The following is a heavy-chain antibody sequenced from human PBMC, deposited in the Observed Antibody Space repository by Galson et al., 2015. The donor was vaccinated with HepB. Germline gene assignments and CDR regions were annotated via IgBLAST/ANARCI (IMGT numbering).Heavy chain of an antibody. CDR3: ARVPFMVRGVMGFTMDV. V-gene: IGHV2-70*01. CDR1: GFSLSTRGMC. D-gene: IGHD3-10*01. Sequence: PALVKPTQTLTLTCTFSGFSLSTRGMCVSWIRRPPGKALEWLALIDWDDDKYYSTSLKTRLTISKDTSKNQVVLTMTNMDPVDTATYYCARVPFMVRGVMGFTMDVWGQGTTVTVSS. CDR2: IDWDDDK. J-gene: IGHJ6*02.